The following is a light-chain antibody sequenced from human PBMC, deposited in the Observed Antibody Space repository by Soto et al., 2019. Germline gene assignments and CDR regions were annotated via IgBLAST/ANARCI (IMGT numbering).Light chain of an antibody. J-gene: IGLJ1*01. Sequence: QSVLTQPPSVSGSPGQSVTISCTGTSSDIGSYNRVSWYQQPPGTAPKLMIYEVSNRPSGVPDRFSGSKSGNTASLTISGLQAEDEADYYCNSFTISSTYVFGTGTKGTVL. CDR1: SSDIGSYNR. CDR2: EVS. V-gene: IGLV2-18*02. CDR3: NSFTISSTYV.